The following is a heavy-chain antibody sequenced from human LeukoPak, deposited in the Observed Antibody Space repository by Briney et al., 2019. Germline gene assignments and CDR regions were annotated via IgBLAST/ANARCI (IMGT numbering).Heavy chain of an antibody. CDR2: IYHSGST. D-gene: IGHD1-26*01. CDR3: ARVRSSRAFDY. CDR1: GGSISSSNW. J-gene: IGHJ4*02. V-gene: IGHV4-4*02. Sequence: SGSLSLTCAVSGGSISSSNWWSWVRQPPGKGLEWIGEIYHSGSTNYNPSLKSRVTISVDKSKNQFSLTLSPVTAADTAVYYCARVRSSRAFDYWGQGTLVTVSS.